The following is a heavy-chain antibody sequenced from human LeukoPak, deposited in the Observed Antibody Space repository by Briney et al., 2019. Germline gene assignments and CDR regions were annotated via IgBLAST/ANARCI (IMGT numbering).Heavy chain of an antibody. CDR1: GVSISSYY. CDR3: ARVLPYSSGWGVDY. V-gene: IGHV4-59*01. J-gene: IGHJ4*02. Sequence: SETLSLTCTVSGVSISSYYWSWIRQPPGKGLEWIGYIYYTGSTNYNPSLKSRVTISVDTSKNQFSLNLISVTAADTAVYYCARVLPYSSGWGVDYWGQGALVTVSS. CDR2: IYYTGST. D-gene: IGHD6-19*01.